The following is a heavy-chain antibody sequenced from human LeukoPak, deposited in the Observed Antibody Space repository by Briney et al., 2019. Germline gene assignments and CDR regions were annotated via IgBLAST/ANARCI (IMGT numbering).Heavy chain of an antibody. CDR3: ARDHGSGDDSSGYSFDY. J-gene: IGHJ4*02. Sequence: ASVKVSCKAAGYTFSTYGISWVRQAPGQGLEWMGWIRSYNGNRNYAQNVQGRLTLTTDTSTSTAYMELRSLRSDDTAVYYCARDHGSGDDSSGYSFDYWGQGTLVTVSS. D-gene: IGHD3-22*01. CDR1: GYTFSTYG. CDR2: IRSYNGNR. V-gene: IGHV1-18*01.